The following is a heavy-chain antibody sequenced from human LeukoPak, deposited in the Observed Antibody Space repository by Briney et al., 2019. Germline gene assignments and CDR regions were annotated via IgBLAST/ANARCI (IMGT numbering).Heavy chain of an antibody. CDR2: IYHSGST. J-gene: IGHJ4*02. CDR3: ARDSSGSYPFDY. Sequence: SETLSLTCAVYGGSFSGYYWSWIRQPPGKGLEWIGSIYHSGSTYYNPSLKSRVTISVDTSKNQFSLKLSSVTAADTAVYYCARDSSGSYPFDYWGQGTLVTVSS. CDR1: GGSFSGYY. V-gene: IGHV4-34*01. D-gene: IGHD1-26*01.